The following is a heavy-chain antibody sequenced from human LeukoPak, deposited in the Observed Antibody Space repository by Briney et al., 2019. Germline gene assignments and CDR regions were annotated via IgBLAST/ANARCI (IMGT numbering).Heavy chain of an antibody. V-gene: IGHV3-74*01. CDR1: GSSFSTDW. CDR2: IKSDVRNT. Sequence: GGSLRLSCAASGSSFSTDWMHWVRQAPGKGLVWVARIKSDVRNTDYAASVKGRFTISRDDANNILYLQMNNLRVEDTAVYYCTAIRPDYWGQGTVVTVSS. D-gene: IGHD2-21*02. CDR3: TAIRPDY. J-gene: IGHJ4*02.